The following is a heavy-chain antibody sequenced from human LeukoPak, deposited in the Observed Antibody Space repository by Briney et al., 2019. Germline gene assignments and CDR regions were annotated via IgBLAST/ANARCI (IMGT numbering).Heavy chain of an antibody. Sequence: PGGSLRLSCVPSGLTFSSSCRAWVRQAPGGGVGWVAKIKYDGSEEYYVAAVKAGLTISRDNAKNTLYLEMNSLRGEDTAVYYCATYQGYNYGPFDYWGQGSLVTVSS. J-gene: IGHJ4*02. V-gene: IGHV3-7*05. D-gene: IGHD5-18*01. CDR1: GLTFSSSC. CDR3: ATYQGYNYGPFDY. CDR2: IKYDGSEE.